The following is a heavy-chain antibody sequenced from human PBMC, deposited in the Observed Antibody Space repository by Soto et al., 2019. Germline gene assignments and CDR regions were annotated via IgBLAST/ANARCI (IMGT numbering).Heavy chain of an antibody. CDR2: FDPEDGET. J-gene: IGHJ6*02. Sequence: ASVKVSCKVSGYTLTELSMHWVRQAPGKGLEWMGGFDPEDGETIYAQKFQGRVTMTEDTSTDTAYMELSSLRSEDTAVYYCATAGGAGYCSGGSCYQIFLESPGFYYYYGMDVWG. CDR1: GYTLTELS. D-gene: IGHD2-15*01. V-gene: IGHV1-24*01. CDR3: ATAGGAGYCSGGSCYQIFLESPGFYYYYGMDV.